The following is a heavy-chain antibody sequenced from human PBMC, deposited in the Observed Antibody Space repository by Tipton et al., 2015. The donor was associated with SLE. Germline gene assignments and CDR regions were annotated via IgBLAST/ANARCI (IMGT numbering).Heavy chain of an antibody. CDR2: INPSGGST. CDR1: GYTFTSYF. Sequence: QLVQSGAEAKKPGASVKVSCKASGYTFTSYFIHWVRQAPGQGLEWMGIINPSGGSTTYAQKFQGRVTMTRDTSTSTVYMELSSLRSEDTAVYYCARDSSAAAGSGYYYYMDVWGKGTTVTVSS. J-gene: IGHJ6*03. D-gene: IGHD6-13*01. CDR3: ARDSSAAAGSGYYYYMDV. V-gene: IGHV1-46*01.